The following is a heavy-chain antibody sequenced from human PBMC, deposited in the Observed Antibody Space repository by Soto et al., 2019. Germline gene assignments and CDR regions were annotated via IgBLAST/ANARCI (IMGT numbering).Heavy chain of an antibody. CDR1: GASISTNHHN. V-gene: IGHV4-39*01. J-gene: IGHJ5*02. Sequence: QVQLQGSGPGLVRPSETLSLTCTVSGASISTNHHNWAWVRQPPGKGMEWMGNIHYHVDTYFNPSLGSRLSMSVDTSQNQSSLTLPSVTAAGTAVYYCERLPPGYPNWFDPWGQGTLVTVSS. CDR3: ERLPPGYPNWFDP. CDR2: IHYHVDT. D-gene: IGHD3-16*02.